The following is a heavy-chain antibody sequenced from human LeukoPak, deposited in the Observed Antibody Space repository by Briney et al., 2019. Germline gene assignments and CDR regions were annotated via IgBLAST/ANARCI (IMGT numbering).Heavy chain of an antibody. J-gene: IGHJ4*02. Sequence: PSETLSLTCTVSGGSISSSSYYWAWIRQPPGKGLEWIGSIYYSGSTYYNPSLKSRVTISVDTSKNQFSLKLSSVTAADTAVYYCARERGQLMDYWGQGTLVTVSS. CDR3: ARERGQLMDY. CDR2: IYYSGST. D-gene: IGHD6-13*01. V-gene: IGHV4-39*07. CDR1: GGSISSSSYY.